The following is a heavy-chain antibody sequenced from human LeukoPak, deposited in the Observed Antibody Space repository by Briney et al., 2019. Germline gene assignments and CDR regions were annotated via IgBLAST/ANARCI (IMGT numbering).Heavy chain of an antibody. V-gene: IGHV3-7*05. CDR1: GFTFSSSW. CDR3: ARPGGWYPFDG. CDR2: IGQDGTEN. Sequence: GGSLRLSCAAPGFTFSSSWMTWVRQAPGKGLEWLANIGQDGTENYYADSVRGRFTISRDNAKNSLYLQMNSLRAEDTAMYFCARPGGWYPFDGWGQGTLVTVSS. J-gene: IGHJ4*02. D-gene: IGHD6-19*01.